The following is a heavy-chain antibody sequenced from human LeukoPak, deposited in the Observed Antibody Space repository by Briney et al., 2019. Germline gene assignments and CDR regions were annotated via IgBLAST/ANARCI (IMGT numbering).Heavy chain of an antibody. D-gene: IGHD3-3*01. CDR2: IYYSGST. J-gene: IGHJ4*02. CDR3: ASLTETHYDFWSGYYGPFDY. Sequence: SETLSLTCTVSGGSISSSSYYWGWIRQPPGKGLEWIGSIYYSGSTYYNPSLKSRVTISVDTSKNQFSLKLSSVTAADTAVYYCASLTETHYDFWSGYYGPFDYWGQGTLVTVSS. CDR1: GGSISSSSYY. V-gene: IGHV4-39*01.